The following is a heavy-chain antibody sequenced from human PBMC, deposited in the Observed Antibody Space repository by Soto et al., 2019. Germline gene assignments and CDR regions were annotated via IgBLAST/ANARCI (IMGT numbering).Heavy chain of an antibody. CDR3: VSLQTSGWQGVH. Sequence: ASSVKVSCKASGYSFSGYYIQWVRQAPGQGPEWLGWIYPNTETTDSSKKFQGRVTMTSDMSTRTVYMELRDLRSDDTAVYYCVSLQTSGWQGVHWGQGTLVTVSS. CDR2: IYPNTETT. J-gene: IGHJ4*02. CDR1: GYSFSGYY. V-gene: IGHV1-2*02. D-gene: IGHD6-25*01.